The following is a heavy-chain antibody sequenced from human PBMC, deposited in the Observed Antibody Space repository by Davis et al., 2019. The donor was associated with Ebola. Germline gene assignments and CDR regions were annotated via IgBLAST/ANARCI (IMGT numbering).Heavy chain of an antibody. J-gene: IGHJ4*02. CDR2: FRSKAYGGTT. CDR1: GFTSGDYA. Sequence: PAGSLRLSCTASGFTSGDYAMSWFRQAPGKGLEWVSFFRSKAYGGTTEYAASVKGRFTISRDDSKSIAYLQMNSLKTEDTAVYYCTTVDRRTRVDYWGQGTLVTVSS. V-gene: IGHV3-49*03. CDR3: TTVDRRTRVDY.